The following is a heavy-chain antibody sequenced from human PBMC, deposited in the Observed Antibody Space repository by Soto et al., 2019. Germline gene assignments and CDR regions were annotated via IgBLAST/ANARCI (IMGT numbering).Heavy chain of an antibody. D-gene: IGHD1-20*01. CDR3: ARVGGITGTTRAFHI. V-gene: IGHV3-74*01. Sequence: GGSLRLSCAASGFTFSSYGMHWVRQAPGKGLVWVSRINSDGSRTTYADSVKGRFTISRDNAKNTLYLQMNSLRAEDTAVYYCARVGGITGTTRAFHIWGQGTMVTVSS. CDR2: INSDGSRT. J-gene: IGHJ3*02. CDR1: GFTFSSYG.